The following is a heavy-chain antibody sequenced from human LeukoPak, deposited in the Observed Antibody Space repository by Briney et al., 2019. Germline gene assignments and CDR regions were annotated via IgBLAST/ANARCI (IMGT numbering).Heavy chain of an antibody. J-gene: IGHJ6*02. Sequence: TGGSLRLSCAASGFTFSNYAMSWVRQAPGKGLEWVSAISGSGGSTYYADSVKGRFTISRDNSKNTLYLQMNSLRAEDTAVYYCAKGQLRFLEWLSMDVWGQGTTVTVSS. D-gene: IGHD3-3*01. V-gene: IGHV3-23*01. CDR1: GFTFSNYA. CDR3: AKGQLRFLEWLSMDV. CDR2: ISGSGGST.